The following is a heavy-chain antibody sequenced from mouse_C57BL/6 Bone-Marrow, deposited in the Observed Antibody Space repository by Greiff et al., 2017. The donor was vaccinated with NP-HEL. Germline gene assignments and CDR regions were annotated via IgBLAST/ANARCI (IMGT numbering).Heavy chain of an antibody. CDR3: ARPPIYYDFDY. J-gene: IGHJ2*01. Sequence: VQLQQPGAELVKPGASVKLSCKASGYTFTSYWMHWVKQRPGQGLEWIGMIHPNSGSTNYNEKFKSKATLTVDKSSSTAYMQLSILTSEDSAVYYCARPPIYYDFDYWGQGTTLTVSA. D-gene: IGHD2-4*01. V-gene: IGHV1-64*01. CDR2: IHPNSGST. CDR1: GYTFTSYW.